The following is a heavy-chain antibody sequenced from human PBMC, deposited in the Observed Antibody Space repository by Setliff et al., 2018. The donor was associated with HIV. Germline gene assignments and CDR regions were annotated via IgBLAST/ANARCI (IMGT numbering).Heavy chain of an antibody. CDR1: GFTLSSYW. D-gene: IGHD1-1*01. CDR3: ARLGKHDAGIFDY. V-gene: IGHV3-74*01. J-gene: IGHJ4*02. CDR2: INTDGRTT. Sequence: GGSLRLSCAASGFTLSSYWMHWVRQAPGKGLVWVSRINTDGRTTSYADSVQGRFTISRDNAKNTLYLQMNSLRAEDTALYYCARLGKHDAGIFDYWGQGTLVTVSS.